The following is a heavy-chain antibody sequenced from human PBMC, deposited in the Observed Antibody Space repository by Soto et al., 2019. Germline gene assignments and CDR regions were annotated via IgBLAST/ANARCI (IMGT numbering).Heavy chain of an antibody. J-gene: IGHJ3*02. CDR1: GLTFSFYD. Sequence: ESGGGVVQPGRSLRLSSAASGLTFSFYDIHWVRQAPGKGLEWVAVISFDGSNKHYADSVKGRFTISRDNSKNTLYLQMSSLRPEDTAVYYSAIIHSGSFVFDIWGQGTKVTVSS. D-gene: IGHD1-26*01. CDR3: AIIHSGSFVFDI. CDR2: ISFDGSNK. V-gene: IGHV3-30*03.